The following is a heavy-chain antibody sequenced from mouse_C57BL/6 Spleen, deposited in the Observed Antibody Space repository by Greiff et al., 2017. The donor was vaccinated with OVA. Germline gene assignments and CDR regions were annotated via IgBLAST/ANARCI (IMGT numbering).Heavy chain of an antibody. Sequence: EVQLVESGGGLVQPKGSLKLSCAASGFSFNTYAMNWVRQAPGKGLEWVARIRSKSNNYASYYADSVKDRFTISRDDSESMLYLKMNNLKTEDTAMYYCGRNGGNYLHNYAMDYWGQGTSVTVSS. J-gene: IGHJ4*01. CDR3: GRNGGNYLHNYAMDY. CDR1: GFSFNTYA. D-gene: IGHD2-1*01. V-gene: IGHV10-1*01. CDR2: IRSKSNNYAS.